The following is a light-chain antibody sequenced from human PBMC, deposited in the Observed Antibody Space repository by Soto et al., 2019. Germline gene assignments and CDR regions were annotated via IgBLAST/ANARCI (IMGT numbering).Light chain of an antibody. CDR2: NND. Sequence: QSVLTQTPSASGTPGQRVTISCSGSSSNIGSNTVNWYQQLPGTAPKLLIFNNDQRPSGVPDRFSGSNSGTSASLAISGLQSEDEADYYCAAWDDSLNGPLFGGGTKLT. CDR3: AAWDDSLNGPL. V-gene: IGLV1-44*01. CDR1: SSNIGSNT. J-gene: IGLJ2*01.